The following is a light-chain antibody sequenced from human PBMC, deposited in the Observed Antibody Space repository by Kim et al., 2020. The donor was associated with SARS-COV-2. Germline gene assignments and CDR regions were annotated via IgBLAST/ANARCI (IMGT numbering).Light chain of an antibody. CDR2: GAS. Sequence: VSPGERATRSCRASQSVSTSLAWYQQKPGQAPRLLICGASTRATGIPARFSGSGSGTEFTLTISSLQSEDFAVYTCQHYSTTPLTFGGGTKVEIK. V-gene: IGKV3-15*01. CDR1: QSVSTS. J-gene: IGKJ4*01. CDR3: QHYSTTPLT.